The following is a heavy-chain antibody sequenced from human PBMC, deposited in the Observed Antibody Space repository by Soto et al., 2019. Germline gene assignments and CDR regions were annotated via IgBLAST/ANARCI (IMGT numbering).Heavy chain of an antibody. Sequence: GGSLRLSCAASGFTFSSYSMNWVRQAPGKGLEWVSSISSSSSYIYYADSVKGRFTISRDNAKNSLYLQMNSLRAEDTAVYYCARDPEVAIAAAGTVYYYGMDVWGQGTTVTVSS. J-gene: IGHJ6*02. CDR1: GFTFSSYS. V-gene: IGHV3-21*01. D-gene: IGHD6-13*01. CDR3: ARDPEVAIAAAGTVYYYGMDV. CDR2: ISSSSSYI.